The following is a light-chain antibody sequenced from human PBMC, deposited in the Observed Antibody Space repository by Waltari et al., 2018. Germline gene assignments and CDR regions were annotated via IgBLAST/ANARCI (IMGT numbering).Light chain of an antibody. CDR1: QSVTSIS. V-gene: IGKV3-20*01. J-gene: IGKJ4*01. CDR2: GTS. Sequence: EIVLTQSPGTLSLSPGERATLSCRASQSVTSISLTWYQQKFGQATRLLIYGTSSRATGIPDRFSGSGSGTDFTLTISRLEPEDFAVYYCQQYDGEVVTFGGGTKVEI. CDR3: QQYDGEVVT.